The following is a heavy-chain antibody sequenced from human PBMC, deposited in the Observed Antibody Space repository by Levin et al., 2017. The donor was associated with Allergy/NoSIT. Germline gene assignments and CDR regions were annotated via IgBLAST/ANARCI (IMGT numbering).Heavy chain of an antibody. D-gene: IGHD5-18*01. CDR2: INPNTGGT. CDR3: ARLYWSSGYVESHGRERGVYFDY. Sequence: VASVKVSCKTSGYMFTAYYVHWVRQAPGQGLEWMGRINPNTGGTNYAQNFQGRVTMTRDTSSSTAYMELINLRPDDTAVYFCARLYWSSGYVESHGRERGVYFDYWGRGTLVAVAS. J-gene: IGHJ4*02. CDR1: GYMFTAYY. V-gene: IGHV1-2*06.